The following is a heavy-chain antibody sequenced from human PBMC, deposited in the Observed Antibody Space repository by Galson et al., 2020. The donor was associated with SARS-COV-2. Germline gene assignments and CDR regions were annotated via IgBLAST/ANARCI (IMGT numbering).Heavy chain of an antibody. CDR2: VYYSGDT. D-gene: IGHD4-17*01. J-gene: IGHJ4*02. CDR1: GGSISSYY. CDR3: ARHYFGDPPRY. Sequence: ASETLSLTCTVSGGSISSYYWSWIRQPPGKGLEWIGYVYYSGDTNYTPSLKSRVSISVDTSKNQFSLKLSSVTAADTAVYYCARHYFGDPPRYWGQGTLVTVSS. V-gene: IGHV4-59*08.